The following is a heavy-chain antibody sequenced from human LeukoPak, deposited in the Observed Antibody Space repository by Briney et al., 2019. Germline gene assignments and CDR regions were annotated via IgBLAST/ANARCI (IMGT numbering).Heavy chain of an antibody. V-gene: IGHV1-2*02. Sequence: ASVKVSCKASGCTFTGYYIHWVRQAPGQRLEWVGWIDPNSGDTYYAQRFQGRVTMTRDTSISTAYMELSGLTSDDTAVFYCARGGVSVMPEFDFWGQGTLVTVSS. D-gene: IGHD2-2*01. CDR3: ARGGVSVMPEFDF. CDR2: IDPNSGDT. J-gene: IGHJ4*02. CDR1: GCTFTGYY.